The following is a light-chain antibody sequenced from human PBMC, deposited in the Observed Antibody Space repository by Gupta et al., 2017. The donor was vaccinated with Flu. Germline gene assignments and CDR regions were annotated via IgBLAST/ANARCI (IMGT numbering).Light chain of an antibody. Sequence: TSRACRASQSLSSNYVAWYQQQPRQAPRLLNYGTTNTATGIPDRFSGSWSRADPLTTISILEDEYVAVYYQQQNGNIPLTFGQGTKVEIK. J-gene: IGKJ4*01. CDR1: QSLSSNY. CDR3: QQNGNIPLT. CDR2: GTT. V-gene: IGKV3-20*01.